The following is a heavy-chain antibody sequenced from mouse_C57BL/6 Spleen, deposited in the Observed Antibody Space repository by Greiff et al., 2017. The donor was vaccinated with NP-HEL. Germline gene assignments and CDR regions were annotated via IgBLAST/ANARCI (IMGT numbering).Heavy chain of an antibody. Sequence: ESGPGLVKPSQSLSLTCSVTGYSITSGYYWNWIRQFPGNKLEWMGYISYDGSNNYNPSLKNRISITRDTSKNQFFLKLNSVTTEDTATYYCARDLGDYDVWYFDVWGTGTTVTVSS. CDR1: GYSITSGYY. V-gene: IGHV3-6*01. CDR2: ISYDGSN. CDR3: ARDLGDYDVWYFDV. D-gene: IGHD2-4*01. J-gene: IGHJ1*03.